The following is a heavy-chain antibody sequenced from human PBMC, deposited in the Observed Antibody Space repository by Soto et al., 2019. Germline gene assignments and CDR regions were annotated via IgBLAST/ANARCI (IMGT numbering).Heavy chain of an antibody. CDR2: ISYDGSNK. CDR3: AKDLSKGDSGYAWVPVFDY. V-gene: IGHV3-30*18. J-gene: IGHJ4*02. Sequence: GGSLRLSCAASGFTFSSYGMHWVRQAPGKGLEWVAVISYDGSNKYYADSVKGRFTISRDNSKNTLYLQMNSLRAEDTAVYYCAKDLSKGDSGYAWVPVFDYWGQGTLVTVSS. D-gene: IGHD5-12*01. CDR1: GFTFSSYG.